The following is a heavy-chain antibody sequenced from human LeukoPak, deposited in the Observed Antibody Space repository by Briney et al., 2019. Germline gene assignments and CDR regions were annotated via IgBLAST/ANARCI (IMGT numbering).Heavy chain of an antibody. CDR2: IWYDGSNK. CDR3: ARGGVGMYYFDY. Sequence: PGGSLRLSCAASGFTFSSYGMHWVRQAPGKGLEWVAVIWYDGSNKYYADSVKGRFTISRDNSKNTLYLQMNGLRAEDTAVYYCARGGVGMYYFDYWGQGTLVTVSS. J-gene: IGHJ4*02. CDR1: GFTFSSYG. D-gene: IGHD2-21*01. V-gene: IGHV3-33*01.